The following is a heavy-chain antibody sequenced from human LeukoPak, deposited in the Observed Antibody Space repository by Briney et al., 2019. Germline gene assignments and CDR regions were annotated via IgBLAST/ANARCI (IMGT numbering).Heavy chain of an antibody. V-gene: IGHV1-2*06. CDR1: GYTFTNYY. D-gene: IGHD2-21*01. Sequence: ASVKVSCKASGYTFTNYYVHWVRQAPGQGLEWMGRINPNSGGTNYAQKFQGRVTMTRDTSISTAYMELSSLTSDDTAVYYCARVWPDDYWGQGTLGTVSS. J-gene: IGHJ4*02. CDR2: INPNSGGT. CDR3: ARVWPDDY.